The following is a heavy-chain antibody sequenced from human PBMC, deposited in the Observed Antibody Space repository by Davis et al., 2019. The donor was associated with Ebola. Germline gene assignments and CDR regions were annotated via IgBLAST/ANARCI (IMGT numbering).Heavy chain of an antibody. J-gene: IGHJ3*02. V-gene: IGHV1-46*01. CDR1: GYTFTTYF. CDR2: IYPSGGNS. Sequence: ASVKVSCKASGYTFTTYFMHWVRQAPGQGLEWMGIIYPSGGNSRYTQRLQDRLTMTSDTSTRTVYMELSNPRSEDTAVYYCARGDTGGQYDPDAFEIWGQGTMVTVSS. CDR3: ARGDTGGQYDPDAFEI. D-gene: IGHD7-27*01.